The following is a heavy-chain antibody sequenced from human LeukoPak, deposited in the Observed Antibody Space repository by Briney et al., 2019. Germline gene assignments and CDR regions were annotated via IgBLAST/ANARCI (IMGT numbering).Heavy chain of an antibody. CDR3: ARQWGGFSGSFSVYFDY. CDR1: GGSISSTSYY. V-gene: IGHV4-39*01. D-gene: IGHD3-10*01. Sequence: KPSETLSLTXTVSGGSISSTSYYWGWIRQPPGKGLEWIGSIYYGGSTNYKPSLKRRVTISVDTSKNQFSLKLSSVTAADTALYYCARQWGGFSGSFSVYFDYWGRGTLVTVSS. J-gene: IGHJ4*02. CDR2: IYYGGST.